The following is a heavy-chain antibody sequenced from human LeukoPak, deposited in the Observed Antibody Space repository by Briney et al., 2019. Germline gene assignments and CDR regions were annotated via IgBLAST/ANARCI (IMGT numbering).Heavy chain of an antibody. CDR3: AKDGGSDSDSFDI. CDR2: IRYDGSNK. V-gene: IGHV3-30*02. CDR1: GFTFNSYG. J-gene: IGHJ3*02. D-gene: IGHD2-21*02. Sequence: QAGGSLRLSCAASGFTFNSYGMHWVRQAPGKGLEWVAFIRYDGSNKYYADSVKGRFTISRDNSKNSLYLQMNSLRAEDTAVYYCAKDGGSDSDSFDIWGQGTMVTVSS.